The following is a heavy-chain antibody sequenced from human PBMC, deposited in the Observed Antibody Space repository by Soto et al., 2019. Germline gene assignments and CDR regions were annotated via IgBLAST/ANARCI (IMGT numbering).Heavy chain of an antibody. D-gene: IGHD5-12*01. CDR2: VKDGGHT. V-gene: IGHV4-34*01. CDR1: GGSLSGYY. J-gene: IGHJ4*02. Sequence: QVQLQQWGAGLLKPSETLSLNCAVTGGSLSGYYWSWIRQPPGKGLEWIGEVKDGGHTNYSPSLRGXXTXSXXTSNSQFSLRLNSVTAADTGVYYCARGQEGVVATHWAQGSLVTVSS. CDR3: ARGQEGVVATH.